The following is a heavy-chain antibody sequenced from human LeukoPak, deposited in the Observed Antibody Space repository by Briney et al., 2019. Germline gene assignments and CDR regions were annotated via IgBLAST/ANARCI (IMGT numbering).Heavy chain of an antibody. CDR2: IKQDGSET. CDR1: GFTFSSYS. J-gene: IGHJ4*02. CDR3: ARDQGIMFFDN. V-gene: IGHV3-7*01. Sequence: GGSLRLSCATSGFTFSSYSMNWVRQAPGKGLEYVANIKQDGSETYYVDSVKGRFTISRDNAKSSLYLQMNSLRVEDTAVYYCARDQGIMFFDNWGQGTLVTVSS. D-gene: IGHD2-21*01.